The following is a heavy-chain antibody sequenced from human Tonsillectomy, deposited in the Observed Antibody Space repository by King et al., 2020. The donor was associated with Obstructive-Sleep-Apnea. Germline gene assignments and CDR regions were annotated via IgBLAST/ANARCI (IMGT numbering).Heavy chain of an antibody. CDR3: ARVLGAAGPDYYFDY. V-gene: IGHV4-34*01. D-gene: IGHD3-16*01. J-gene: IGHJ4*02. CDR1: GASFSDYY. Sequence: VQLQQWGTGLLKPSETLSLTCAVYGASFSDYYWSWIRQPPGKGLEWIGEINHSGSTNFNSSLKSRVTISVDTSRSQFSLKLHSVTAADTAVYYCARVLGAAGPDYYFDYWGQGTLVTVSS. CDR2: INHSGST.